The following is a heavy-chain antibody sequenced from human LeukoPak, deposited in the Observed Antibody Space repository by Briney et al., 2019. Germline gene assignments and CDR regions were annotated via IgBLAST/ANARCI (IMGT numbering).Heavy chain of an antibody. CDR3: ARHTYSSGWYRLIAFDY. D-gene: IGHD6-19*01. CDR1: GGSISSSSYY. J-gene: IGHJ4*02. Sequence: SETLSLTCTVSGGSISSSSYYWGWIRQPPGKGLEWIGSIYYSGSTYYNPSLKSRVTISVDTSKNQFSLKLSSVTAADTAVYYCARHTYSSGWYRLIAFDYWGQGTLVTVSS. CDR2: IYYSGST. V-gene: IGHV4-39*01.